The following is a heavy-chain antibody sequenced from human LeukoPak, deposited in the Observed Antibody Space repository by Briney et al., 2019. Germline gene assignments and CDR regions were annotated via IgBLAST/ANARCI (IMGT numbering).Heavy chain of an antibody. D-gene: IGHD2-8*02. CDR2: IWYDGGIK. J-gene: IGHJ6*02. CDR3: ARISCTGNSCRPYSYYDMDV. CDR1: GFTFNTFG. Sequence: PGGSLRLSCAASGFTFNTFGMNWVRQAPGKGLGWVAVIWYDGGIKYYADSVKGRFTVSRDNSKSTLYLQLNSLRAEDTAVYYCARISCTGNSCRPYSYYDMDVWGQGTTVTVSS. V-gene: IGHV3-33*01.